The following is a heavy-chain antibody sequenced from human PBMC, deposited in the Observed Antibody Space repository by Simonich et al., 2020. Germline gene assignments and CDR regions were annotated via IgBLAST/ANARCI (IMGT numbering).Heavy chain of an antibody. CDR3: ARDRAARYYYYYYMDV. CDR1: GYTFTGYY. Sequence: QVQLVQSGAEVKKPGASVKVSCKASGYTFTGYYMHWVRQAPGQGLGCMGWLNPNSGGTNYAQKYQGRVTMTRDTSISTAYMELSRLRADDTAVYYCARDRAARYYYYYYMDVWGKGTTVTVSS. CDR2: LNPNSGGT. V-gene: IGHV1-2*02. J-gene: IGHJ6*03. D-gene: IGHD6-6*01.